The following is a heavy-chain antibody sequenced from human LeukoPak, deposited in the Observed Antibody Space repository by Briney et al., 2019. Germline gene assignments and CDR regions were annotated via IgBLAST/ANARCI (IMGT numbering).Heavy chain of an antibody. CDR1: GFTFSSYS. CDR2: ISSSSSYI. D-gene: IGHD6-19*01. J-gene: IGHJ4*02. V-gene: IGHV3-21*01. Sequence: GGSLRLSCAASGFTFSSYSMNWVRQAPGKGLEWVSSISSSSSYIYYADSVKGRFTISRDNSKNTLYLQMNSLRAEDTAVYYCASGWGSSSGWYYDWGQGTLVTVSS. CDR3: ASGWGSSSGWYYD.